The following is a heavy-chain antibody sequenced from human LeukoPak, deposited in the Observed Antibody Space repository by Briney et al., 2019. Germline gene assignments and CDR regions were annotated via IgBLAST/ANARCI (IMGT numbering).Heavy chain of an antibody. CDR2: IKQDGGET. CDR1: GFTFSNSA. J-gene: IGHJ4*02. D-gene: IGHD4-11*01. Sequence: GGSLRLSCAASGFTFSNSAMTWVRQAPGKGLEWVASIKQDGGETFYVDSVKGRFTISRDNAKNSLYLQMNSLRAEDTAVYYCTREDHSNYNYWGQGTLVTVSS. V-gene: IGHV3-7*01. CDR3: TREDHSNYNY.